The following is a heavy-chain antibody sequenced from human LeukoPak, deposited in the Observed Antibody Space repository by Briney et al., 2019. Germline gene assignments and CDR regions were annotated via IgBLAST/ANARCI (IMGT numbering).Heavy chain of an antibody. D-gene: IGHD2-8*01. CDR3: ARPYCTNGVCPSDY. Sequence: GESLKISCKASGYSFTSYWIGWVGQMPGKGLKWLGTIYHSDSGTRYSPSFQGQVTISADKSISTAYLQWSSLKASDTAMYYCARPYCTNGVCPSDYWGQGTLVTVSS. V-gene: IGHV5-51*01. CDR1: GYSFTSYW. CDR2: IYHSDSGT. J-gene: IGHJ4*02.